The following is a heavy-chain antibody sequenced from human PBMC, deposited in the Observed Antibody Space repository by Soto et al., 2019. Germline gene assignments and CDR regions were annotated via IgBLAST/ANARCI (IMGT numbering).Heavy chain of an antibody. Sequence: SETLSLTCTVSGGSISSYYWSWIRQPAGKGLEWIGRIYTSGSTNYNPSLKSRVTMSVDTSKNQFSLKLSSVTAADTAVYYCARGFILDGDRKAFDIWGQGTMVTVSS. J-gene: IGHJ3*02. CDR1: GGSISSYY. V-gene: IGHV4-4*07. CDR3: ARGFILDGDRKAFDI. CDR2: IYTSGST. D-gene: IGHD3-3*01.